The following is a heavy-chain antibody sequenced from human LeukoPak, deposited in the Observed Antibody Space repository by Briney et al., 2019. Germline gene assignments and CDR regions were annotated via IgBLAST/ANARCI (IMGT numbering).Heavy chain of an antibody. CDR2: MLQTGDT. CDR1: GSSISNDYY. J-gene: IGHJ4*02. V-gene: IGHV4-38-2*02. Sequence: PSETLSLTCTVSGSSISNDYYWGWIRQPPGKGLEWIGSMLQTGDTYYNPSLKSRVTMSVDTSKNQLSLTLSSVIAADTAVYYCARGPHCSGDSCYSPAFDYWGQGTLVTVSS. CDR3: ARGPHCSGDSCYSPAFDY. D-gene: IGHD2-15*01.